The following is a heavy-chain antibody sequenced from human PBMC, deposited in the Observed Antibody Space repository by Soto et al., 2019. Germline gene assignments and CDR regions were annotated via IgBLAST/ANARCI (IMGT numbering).Heavy chain of an antibody. D-gene: IGHD6-13*01. V-gene: IGHV3-23*01. CDR2: ISASGGST. J-gene: IGHJ4*02. Sequence: GGSLRLSCAASGFTFSSSATSWVRQAPGKGLEWVSSISASGGSTYYADSVRGRFTVSRDNSKNSLSLRMNSLRDEDAAVYFCAKRSPYSSGWYSPIFDYWGQGALVTVSS. CDR3: AKRSPYSSGWYSPIFDY. CDR1: GFTFSSSA.